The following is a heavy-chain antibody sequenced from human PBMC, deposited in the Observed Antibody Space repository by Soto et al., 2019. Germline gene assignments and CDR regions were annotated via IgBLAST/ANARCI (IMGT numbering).Heavy chain of an antibody. J-gene: IGHJ4*02. Sequence: EVQLLESGGALVQPGGSLRLSCAASGFTFSNHAMNWVRQAPGRGLEWVSTISDSGSTYYADSVEGRFTISRDNSKNTLYLKMNSQRAEDTAVYYCARDPGGHYCTSTSCLYFFDHWGQGTLVIVSS. D-gene: IGHD2-2*01. V-gene: IGHV3-23*01. CDR2: ISDSGST. CDR3: ARDPGGHYCTSTSCLYFFDH. CDR1: GFTFSNHA.